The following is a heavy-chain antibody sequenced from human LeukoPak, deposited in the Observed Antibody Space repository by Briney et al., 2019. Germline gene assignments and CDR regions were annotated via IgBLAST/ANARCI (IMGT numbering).Heavy chain of an antibody. CDR2: IYYSGST. CDR3: ASRTIWFGEVDAFDI. CDR1: GGSISSYY. Sequence: NPSETLSLTCTVSGGSISSYYWSWIRQPPGKGLEWIGYIYYSGSTNYNPSLKSRVTISVDTSKNQFSLKLSSVTAADTAVYYCASRTIWFGEVDAFDIWGQGTMVTVSS. J-gene: IGHJ3*02. V-gene: IGHV4-59*08. D-gene: IGHD3-10*01.